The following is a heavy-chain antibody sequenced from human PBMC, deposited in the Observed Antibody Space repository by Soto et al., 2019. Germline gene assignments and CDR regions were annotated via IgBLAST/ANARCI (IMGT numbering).Heavy chain of an antibody. CDR1: GGTFSTYT. V-gene: IGHV1-69*06. CDR2: IIPIFGTP. CDR3: ARGLECRGYCLDKPTWFGP. D-gene: IGHD2-15*01. Sequence: QVQLVQSGAEVKKSGSSVKVSCKASGGTFSTYTFSWVRQAPGQGLEWMGRIIPIFGTPYSAQKFQSRVTITADKSTSTVYMELSSLGSDDTAVYFCARGLECRGYCLDKPTWFGPWGQGTLVTVSS. J-gene: IGHJ5*02.